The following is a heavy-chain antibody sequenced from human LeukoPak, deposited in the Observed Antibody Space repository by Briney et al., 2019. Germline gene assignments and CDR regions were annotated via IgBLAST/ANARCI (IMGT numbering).Heavy chain of an antibody. CDR3: ARGRGDRGFYYYYVDV. D-gene: IGHD2-21*02. CDR1: VDSMSSVSTYC. V-gene: IGHV4-61*03. Sequence: PSETLSLTCTVSVDSMSSVSTYCCSWFQPPPGMGLPWIGYMSYSGTTNYNPSLNSRVTISEDTSKKRFSLNLTSVTTADTGMYYCARGRGDRGFYYYYVDVWGKGTTVPVSS. CDR2: MSYSGTT. J-gene: IGHJ6*03.